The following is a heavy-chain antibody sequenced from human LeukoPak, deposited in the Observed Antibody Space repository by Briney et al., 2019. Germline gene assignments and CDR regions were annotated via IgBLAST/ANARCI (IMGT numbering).Heavy chain of an antibody. CDR3: ARFIAAPYYFDY. J-gene: IGHJ4*02. Sequence: GGSLRPSCAASGFTFSTYWMNWVRQAPGKGLEWVSFISSSRSYIYYADSVKGRFTISRDNAKNSLYLQMNSLRAEDTAVYYCARFIAAPYYFDYWGRGTLVTVSS. CDR1: GFTFSTYW. D-gene: IGHD6-13*01. CDR2: ISSSRSYI. V-gene: IGHV3-21*01.